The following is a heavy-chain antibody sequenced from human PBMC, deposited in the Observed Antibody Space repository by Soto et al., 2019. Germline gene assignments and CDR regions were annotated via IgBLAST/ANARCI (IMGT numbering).Heavy chain of an antibody. J-gene: IGHJ4*02. CDR2: IYHSGST. CDR3: ARGPSGDKVDY. V-gene: IGHV4-30-2*01. Sequence: SETLSLTCAVSGGSISSGGYSWSWIRQPPGKGLEWIGYIYHSGSTYYNPSLKSRVTISVDRSKNQFSLKLNSVSAADTAVYYCARGPSGDKVDYWGQGILVTVSS. CDR1: GGSISSGGYS. D-gene: IGHD7-27*01.